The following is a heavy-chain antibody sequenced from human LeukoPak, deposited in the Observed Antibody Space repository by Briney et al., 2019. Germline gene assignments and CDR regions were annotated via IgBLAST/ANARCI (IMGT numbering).Heavy chain of an antibody. CDR1: GFTFSSYS. Sequence: GGSLRLSCAASGFTFSSYSMNWVRQAPGKGLEWVSSISSSSSYIYYADSVKGRFTISRDNAKNSLYLQMNSLRAEDTAVYYCARGIAVAGTPYSDYWGQGILVTVSS. V-gene: IGHV3-21*01. CDR3: ARGIAVAGTPYSDY. J-gene: IGHJ4*02. CDR2: ISSSSSYI. D-gene: IGHD6-19*01.